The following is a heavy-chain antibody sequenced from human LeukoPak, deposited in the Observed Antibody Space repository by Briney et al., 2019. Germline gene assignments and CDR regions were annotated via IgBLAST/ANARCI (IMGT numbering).Heavy chain of an antibody. CDR1: GFTFSSYG. Sequence: GGSLRLSCAASGFTFSSYGMHWVRQAPGKGLEWVAVISYDGSNKYYADSVKGRFTISRDNSKNTLYLQMNSLRAEDTAVYYCAKVISGSSDYWGQGTLVTVSS. CDR3: AKVISGSSDY. V-gene: IGHV3-30*18. D-gene: IGHD3-10*01. J-gene: IGHJ4*02. CDR2: ISYDGSNK.